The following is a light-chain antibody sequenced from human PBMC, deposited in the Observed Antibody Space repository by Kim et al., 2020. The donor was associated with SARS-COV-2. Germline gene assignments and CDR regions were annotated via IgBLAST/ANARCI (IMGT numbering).Light chain of an antibody. J-gene: IGLJ2*01. Sequence: SVSPGQTVSITCSGDRLGNKYACWYQQRPGQSPVLVIYQDYKRPSRIPGRFSGSNSGNTTTLTISGTQALDEADYYCQAWDSTTVIFGGGTQLTVL. CDR2: QDY. V-gene: IGLV3-1*01. CDR1: RLGNKY. CDR3: QAWDSTTVI.